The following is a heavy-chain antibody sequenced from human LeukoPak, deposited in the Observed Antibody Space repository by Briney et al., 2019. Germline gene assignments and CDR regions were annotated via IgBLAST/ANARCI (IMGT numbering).Heavy chain of an antibody. CDR2: VHYTGST. J-gene: IGHJ6*02. CDR3: ARDVPKKAPYGVDV. Sequence: SETLSLTCTVSGGSISSGGYYWSWIRQHPGKGLEWIGYVHYTGSTYNSPSLKGRVTISIDTSKNQFSLKLNSVTAADTAVYYCARDVPKKAPYGVDVWGPGTTVIVSS. V-gene: IGHV4-31*03. D-gene: IGHD3-10*02. CDR1: GGSISSGGYY.